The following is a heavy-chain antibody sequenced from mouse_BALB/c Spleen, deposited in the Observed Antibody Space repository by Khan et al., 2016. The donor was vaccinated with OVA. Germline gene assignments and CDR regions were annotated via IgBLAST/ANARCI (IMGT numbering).Heavy chain of an antibody. J-gene: IGHJ2*01. D-gene: IGHD2-3*01. CDR1: GYSITSGYY. CDR2: ISYDGSN. CDR3: ARGWLVKVDY. V-gene: IGHV3-6*02. Sequence: QLEESGPGLVKPSQSLSLTCSVTGYSITSGYYWNWIRQFPGNKLEWMGYISYDGSNNYNPSLKNRISIIRDTSKNQFFLKLNSVTTEDTATYYWARGWLVKVDYWGQGTTLTVSS.